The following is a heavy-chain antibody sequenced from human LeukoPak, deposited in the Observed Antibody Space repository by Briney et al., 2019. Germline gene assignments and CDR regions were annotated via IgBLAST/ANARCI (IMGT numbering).Heavy chain of an antibody. D-gene: IGHD3-10*01. V-gene: IGHV3-7*05. Sequence: GGSLRLSCAASGFTFSTYWMSWVRQAPGKGLNWVANIKQDGSEKHYVDPVKGRFTISRDNAKNSLYLQMNSLRAEDTAVYYCAKDVNYYGSGSYFDYWGQGTLVTVSS. J-gene: IGHJ4*02. CDR3: AKDVNYYGSGSYFDY. CDR2: IKQDGSEK. CDR1: GFTFSTYW.